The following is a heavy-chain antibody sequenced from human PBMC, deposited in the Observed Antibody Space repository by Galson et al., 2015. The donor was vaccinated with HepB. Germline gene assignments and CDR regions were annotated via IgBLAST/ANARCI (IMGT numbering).Heavy chain of an antibody. Sequence: SLRLSCAASGFTFSSYSMNWVRQAPGKGLEWVSYISSSSSTIYYADSVKGRFTISRDNAKNSLYLQMNSLRDEDTAVYYCARDQKVFGSSWYPEENYYYGMDVWGQGTTVTVSS. D-gene: IGHD6-13*01. CDR3: ARDQKVFGSSWYPEENYYYGMDV. CDR2: ISSSSSTI. J-gene: IGHJ6*02. V-gene: IGHV3-48*02. CDR1: GFTFSSYS.